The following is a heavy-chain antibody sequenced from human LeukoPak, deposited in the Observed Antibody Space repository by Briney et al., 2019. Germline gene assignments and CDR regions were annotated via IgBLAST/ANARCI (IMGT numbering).Heavy chain of an antibody. Sequence: ASVKVSCKASGYTFTSYGISWVRQAPGQELEWMGWISAYNGNTNYAQKLQGRVTMTTDTSTSTAYMELRSLRSDDTAVYYCARVVPDWSGYPLSGYFDYWGQGTLVTVSS. D-gene: IGHD3-3*01. CDR3: ARVVPDWSGYPLSGYFDY. V-gene: IGHV1-18*01. J-gene: IGHJ4*02. CDR1: GYTFTSYG. CDR2: ISAYNGNT.